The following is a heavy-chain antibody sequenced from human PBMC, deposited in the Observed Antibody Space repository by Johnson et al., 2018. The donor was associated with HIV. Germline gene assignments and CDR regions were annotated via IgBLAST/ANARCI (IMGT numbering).Heavy chain of an antibody. D-gene: IGHD3-22*01. CDR3: ARDRRYYDSSGYYHDAFDI. Sequence: VQLVESGGGAVQPGRSLRLSCEASGFTFSSYWMNWVRQAPGKGLEWVSVIYSGGSTYYADSVKGRFTISRDNSKNTLYLQMNSLRAEDTAVYFCARDRRYYDSSGYYHDAFDIWGQGTMVTVSS. V-gene: IGHV3-66*01. CDR2: IYSGGST. CDR1: GFTFSSYW. J-gene: IGHJ3*02.